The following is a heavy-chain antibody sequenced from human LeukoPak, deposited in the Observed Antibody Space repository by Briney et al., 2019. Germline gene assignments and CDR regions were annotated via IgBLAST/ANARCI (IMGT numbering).Heavy chain of an antibody. Sequence: ASVKVSCTASGYTFTSYAMNWVRQAPGQGLEWMGWITTHTGNPTYAQGFTGRFVFSLDTSVSTAYLQISSLKAEDTAVYYCARPLGYCSSTSCYSWFDPWGQGTLVTVSS. D-gene: IGHD2-2*02. CDR2: ITTHTGNP. CDR3: ARPLGYCSSTSCYSWFDP. CDR1: GYTFTSYA. V-gene: IGHV7-4-1*02. J-gene: IGHJ5*02.